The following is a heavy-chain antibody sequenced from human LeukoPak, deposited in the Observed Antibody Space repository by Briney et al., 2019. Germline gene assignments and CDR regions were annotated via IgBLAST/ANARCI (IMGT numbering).Heavy chain of an antibody. CDR1: GGSISSYY. Sequence: PSETLSLTCTVSGGSISSYYWSWIRQPPGKGLEWIGYIYYSGSTNYNPSLKSRVTISVDTSKNQFSLKLSSVTAADTAVYYCASSGIAVAESEYWGQGTLVTVSS. D-gene: IGHD6-19*01. CDR3: ASSGIAVAESEY. J-gene: IGHJ4*02. CDR2: IYYSGST. V-gene: IGHV4-59*01.